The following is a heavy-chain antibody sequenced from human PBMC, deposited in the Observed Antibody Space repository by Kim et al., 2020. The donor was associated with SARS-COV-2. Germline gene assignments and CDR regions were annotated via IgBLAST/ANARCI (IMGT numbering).Heavy chain of an antibody. D-gene: IGHD3-22*01. V-gene: IGHV3-21*01. CDR2: ISSMSNYI. CDR3: ARDAYFYDVSGDY. CDR1: GFTFSSFS. J-gene: IGHJ4*02. Sequence: GGSLRLSCAATGFTFSSFSMNWVRQAPGKGLEWVASISSMSNYIYYADSVKGRFTISRDNAENSLFLEMNSLRAEDTAVYYCARDAYFYDVSGDYWGQGTLVTVSS.